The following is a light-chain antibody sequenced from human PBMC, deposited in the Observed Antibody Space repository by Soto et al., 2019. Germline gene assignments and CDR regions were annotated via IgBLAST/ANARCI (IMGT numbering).Light chain of an antibody. V-gene: IGKV1-39*01. CDR1: QSISSY. CDR3: QQSYITPLT. CDR2: AAS. J-gene: IGKJ4*01. Sequence: DIQMTQSPSSLSASVGDRVTITCRASQSISSYLNWYQQKPGKAPKLLIYAASSLQSGVPSRFSGSGSGTDFTLTISSLQPEDFATYYCQQSYITPLTFCGGTKVDIK.